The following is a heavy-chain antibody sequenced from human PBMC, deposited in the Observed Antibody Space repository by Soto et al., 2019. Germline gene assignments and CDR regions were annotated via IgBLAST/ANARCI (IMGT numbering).Heavy chain of an antibody. D-gene: IGHD2-15*01. CDR3: ARDLRYCSGGSCYSENWFDP. CDR1: GGSISSSNW. J-gene: IGHJ5*02. Sequence: SETLSLTCAVSGGSISSSNWWSWVRQPPGKGLEWIGEIYHSGSTNYNPSLKSRVTISVDKSKNQFSLKLSSVTAADTAVYYCARDLRYCSGGSCYSENWFDPWGQGTLVTVSS. V-gene: IGHV4-4*02. CDR2: IYHSGST.